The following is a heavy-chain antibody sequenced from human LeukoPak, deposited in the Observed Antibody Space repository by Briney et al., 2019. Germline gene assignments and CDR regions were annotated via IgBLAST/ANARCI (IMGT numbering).Heavy chain of an antibody. V-gene: IGHV4-59*01. CDR3: ARVLRYFSGMDV. J-gene: IGHJ6*02. Sequence: SETLSLTCNVSAGSISSYYWSWIRQPPGKGLEWIGYIYFNGHTNYNPSLQSRVTISADTSKNQFSLKVNSVSAADTAVYYCARVLRYFSGMDVWGQGTTVTVAS. CDR2: IYFNGHT. CDR1: AGSISSYY. D-gene: IGHD3-9*01.